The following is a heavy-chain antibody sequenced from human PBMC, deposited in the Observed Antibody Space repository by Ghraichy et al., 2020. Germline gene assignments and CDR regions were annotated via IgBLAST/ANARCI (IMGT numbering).Heavy chain of an antibody. CDR2: VVVGSGDT. V-gene: IGHV1-58*01. D-gene: IGHD2-15*01. CDR3: AAARYCNDCSCPDAFDV. J-gene: IGHJ3*01. Sequence: SVKVSCKASRFTFRTSVVQWVRQARGQRLEWIGWVVVGSGDTAYAQNFQERVTITSDMSTSTAYMELSSLRSEDTAVYYCAAARYCNDCSCPDAFDVWGQGTLVTVSS. CDR1: RFTFRTSV.